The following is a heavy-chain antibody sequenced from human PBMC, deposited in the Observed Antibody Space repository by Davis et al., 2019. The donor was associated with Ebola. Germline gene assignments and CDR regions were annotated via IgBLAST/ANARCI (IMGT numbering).Heavy chain of an antibody. CDR3: ASTRVYYDYTNFGMDV. CDR1: GGSISNYY. Sequence: SETLSLTCTVSGGSISNYYWSWIRQPPGKGLEWIGYIHYSGSTKYNPSLKRRVAISVDTSKNQFSLKLSSVTTADTAVYYCASTRVYYDYTNFGMDVWGQGTTVTVSS. D-gene: IGHD3-16*01. J-gene: IGHJ6*02. V-gene: IGHV4-59*01. CDR2: IHYSGST.